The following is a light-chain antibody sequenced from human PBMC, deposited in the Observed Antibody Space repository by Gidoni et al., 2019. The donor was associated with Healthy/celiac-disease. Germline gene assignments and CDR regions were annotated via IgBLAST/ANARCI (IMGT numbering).Light chain of an antibody. J-gene: IGLJ2*01. CDR3: CSYAGSSTSVV. CDR2: EGS. Sequence: QSALTQPASVSGSPGQSITISCTGTSSDVGSYNLVSWSQQHPGKAPKLMIYEGSKRPSGVSNRFSGSKSGNTASLTISGLQAEDEADYYCCSYAGSSTSVVFGGGTKLTVL. V-gene: IGLV2-23*01. CDR1: SSDVGSYNL.